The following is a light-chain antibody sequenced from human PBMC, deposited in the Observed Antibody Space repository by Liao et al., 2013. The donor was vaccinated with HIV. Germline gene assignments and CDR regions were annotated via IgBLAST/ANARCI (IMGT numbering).Light chain of an antibody. V-gene: IGLV3-1*01. CDR1: NLGDKY. CDR2: HDT. CDR3: QVWDSNHDHQGVV. J-gene: IGLJ2*01. Sequence: SYELTQPPSVSVSPGQTASITCSGDNLGDKYVSWYQQKPGQSPVLVIYHDTKRPSGIPERFSGSNPGITATLTISRVEAGDEADYYCQVWDSNHDHQGVVFGGGTKLTVL.